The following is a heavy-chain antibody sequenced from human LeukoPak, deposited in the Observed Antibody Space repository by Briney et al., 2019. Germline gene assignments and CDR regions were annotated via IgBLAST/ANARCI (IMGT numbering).Heavy chain of an antibody. CDR1: GFTFSDYP. J-gene: IGHJ4*02. Sequence: GGSLRLSCAASGFTFSDYPMHWVRQAPGKGLEYVSAINSDGGKTFYADSVKDRFTISRDNSKNTLYLQMGSLRHEDMSVYYCARGRDGHYDYWGQGTLVTVSS. V-gene: IGHV3-64*02. CDR2: INSDGGKT. D-gene: IGHD5-24*01. CDR3: ARGRDGHYDY.